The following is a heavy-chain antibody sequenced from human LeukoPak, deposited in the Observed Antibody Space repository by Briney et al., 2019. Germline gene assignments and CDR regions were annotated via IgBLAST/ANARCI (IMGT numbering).Heavy chain of an antibody. V-gene: IGHV4-59*08. CDR1: GGSISTYY. CDR3: ARFTYCGTDCHYLNY. D-gene: IGHD2-21*02. J-gene: IGHJ4*02. CDR2: IYHSGSP. Sequence: SETLSLTCTVSGGSISTYYWICIGQPPGKALEGFVYIYHSGSPNYNPSLKSRVTISVDTSQNQFSLKLSSVTAADTPVYYCARFTYCGTDCHYLNYWGQGTLVTVSS.